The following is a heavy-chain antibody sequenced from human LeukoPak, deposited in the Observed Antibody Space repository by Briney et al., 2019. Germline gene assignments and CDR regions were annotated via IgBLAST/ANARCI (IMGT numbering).Heavy chain of an antibody. V-gene: IGHV4-34*01. J-gene: IGHJ4*02. CDR1: GGSFSDYY. Sequence: SETLSLTCAVYGGSFSDYYWTWIRQPPGKGLEWIGEINPRGSANFNPSLQSRVTISLDSPKSQFSLSLSSVTAADMAVYYCARGGGSYYVDSWGQGTLVTVSS. D-gene: IGHD1-26*01. CDR2: INPRGSA. CDR3: ARGGGSYYVDS.